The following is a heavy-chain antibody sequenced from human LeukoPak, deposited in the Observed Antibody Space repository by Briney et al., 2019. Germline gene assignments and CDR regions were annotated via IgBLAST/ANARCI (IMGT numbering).Heavy chain of an antibody. V-gene: IGHV3-30-3*01. CDR3: AKDGYSSGWIDY. CDR1: GFSFSSYP. D-gene: IGHD6-19*01. Sequence: GGSLRLSCAASGFSFSSYPMHWVRQTPGKGLEWVAILSSDGVNKRYADSVEGRFTISRDNSKNTLYLQMNSLRAEDTAVYYCAKDGYSSGWIDYWGQGTLVTVSS. CDR2: LSSDGVNK. J-gene: IGHJ4*02.